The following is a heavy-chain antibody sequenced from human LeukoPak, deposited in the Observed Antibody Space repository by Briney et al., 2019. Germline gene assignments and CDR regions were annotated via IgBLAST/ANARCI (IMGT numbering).Heavy chain of an antibody. CDR3: ASLGGSYYGYYYYYMDV. V-gene: IGHV1-18*01. Sequence: GASVKVSCKASGYTFASYGISWVRQAPGQGLEWMGWISAYNGNTNYAQKLQGRVTMTTDTSTSTAYMELRSLRSDDTAVYYCASLGGSYYGYYYYYMDVWGKGTTVTISS. D-gene: IGHD1-26*01. CDR1: GYTFASYG. J-gene: IGHJ6*03. CDR2: ISAYNGNT.